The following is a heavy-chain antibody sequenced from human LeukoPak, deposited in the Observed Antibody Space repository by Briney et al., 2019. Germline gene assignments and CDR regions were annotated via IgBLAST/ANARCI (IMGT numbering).Heavy chain of an antibody. J-gene: IGHJ4*02. Sequence: GRSLRLSCAASGFTVSTHYMTWVRQAPGKGLEWVSVIYSGGSTYYADSVTGRFTISRDNSKNTLYLQMNSLRTEDTAVYYCARLPNYWGQGTLVTVSS. CDR2: IYSGGST. V-gene: IGHV3-66*02. CDR3: ARLPNY. CDR1: GFTVSTHY.